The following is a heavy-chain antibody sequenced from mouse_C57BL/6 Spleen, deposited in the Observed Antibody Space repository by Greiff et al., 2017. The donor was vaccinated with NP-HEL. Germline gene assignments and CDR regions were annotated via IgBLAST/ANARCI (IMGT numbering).Heavy chain of an antibody. CDR1: GFTFSDYY. CDR2: INYDGSST. CDR3: ARDLGWDVGFDY. D-gene: IGHD4-1*01. Sequence: DVQLVESAGGLVQPGSSMKLSCTASGFTFSDYYMAWVRQVPEKGLEWVANINYDGSSTYYLDSLKSRFIISRDNAKNILYLQMSSLKSEDTATYYCARDLGWDVGFDYWGQGTTLTVSS. V-gene: IGHV5-16*01. J-gene: IGHJ2*01.